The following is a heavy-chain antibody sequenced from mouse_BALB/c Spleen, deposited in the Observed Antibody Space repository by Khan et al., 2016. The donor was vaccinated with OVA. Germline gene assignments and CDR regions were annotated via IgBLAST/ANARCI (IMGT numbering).Heavy chain of an antibody. V-gene: IGHV5-4*02. Sequence: EVELVESGGGLVKPGGSLKLSCAASGFTFSDYYMYWVRQTPEKRLEWVATISDGGSYTYYPDSVKGRFTISRDNAKNNLYLQMSSLKSEDTAMYYCARGDSWSFDYWGQGTTLTVSS. CDR1: GFTFSDYY. D-gene: IGHD3-3*01. CDR2: ISDGGSYT. CDR3: ARGDSWSFDY. J-gene: IGHJ2*01.